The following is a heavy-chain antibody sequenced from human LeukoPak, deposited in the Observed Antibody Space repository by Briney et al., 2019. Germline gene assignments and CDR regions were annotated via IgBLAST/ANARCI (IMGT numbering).Heavy chain of an antibody. V-gene: IGHV1-18*01. Sequence: ASVKVSCKASGYTFTTYSITWVRQAPGQGLEWMGWISAYNGNTNYAQKFQGRVTMTTDTSTSTAYMEVRSLRSDDTAVYSCARESGSQGRVSDYWGQGTLVTVSS. CDR3: ARESGSQGRVSDY. CDR1: GYTFTTYS. D-gene: IGHD1-26*01. CDR2: ISAYNGNT. J-gene: IGHJ4*02.